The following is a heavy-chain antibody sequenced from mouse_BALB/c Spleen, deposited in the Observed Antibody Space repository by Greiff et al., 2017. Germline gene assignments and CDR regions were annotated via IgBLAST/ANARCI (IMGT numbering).Heavy chain of an antibody. CDR2: ISYSGST. CDR3: ARNYGNYVDYAMDY. D-gene: IGHD2-1*01. J-gene: IGHJ4*01. V-gene: IGHV3-2*02. Sequence: VQLQQSGPGLVKPSQSLSLTCTVTGYSITSDYAWNWIRQFPGNKLECMGYISYSGSTSYNPSLKSRISITRDTSKNQFFLQLNSVTTEDTATYYCARNYGNYVDYAMDYWGQGTSVTVSS. CDR1: GYSITSDYA.